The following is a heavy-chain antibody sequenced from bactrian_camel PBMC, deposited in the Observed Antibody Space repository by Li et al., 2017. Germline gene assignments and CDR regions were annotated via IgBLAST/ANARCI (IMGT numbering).Heavy chain of an antibody. Sequence: QLVESGGGLVQPGGSLTLSCAASGFTFSSYWMYWVRQAPGKGLEWVSLINVYGGSTNSADSVKGRFTISRDNARNTLYLQMNSLKTEDTAVYYCATERWFSTWGQGTQVTVS. CDR3: ATERWFST. CDR1: GFTFSSYW. J-gene: IGHJ6*01. V-gene: IGHV3S1*01. D-gene: IGHD2*01. CDR2: INVYGGST.